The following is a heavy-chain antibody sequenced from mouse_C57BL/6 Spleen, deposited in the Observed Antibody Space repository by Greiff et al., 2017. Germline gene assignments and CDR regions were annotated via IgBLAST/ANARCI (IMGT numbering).Heavy chain of an antibody. CDR2: IHPNSGST. CDR3: VITTVVPFDY. V-gene: IGHV1-64*01. CDR1: GYTFTSYW. J-gene: IGHJ2*01. D-gene: IGHD1-1*01. Sequence: QVQLQQPGAELVKPGASVKLSCKASGYTFTSYWMHWVKQRPGQGLEWIGMIHPNSGSTNYNEKFKSKATLTVDKSSSTAYMQLSSLTSEDSAVYYCVITTVVPFDYWGQGTTRTGSS.